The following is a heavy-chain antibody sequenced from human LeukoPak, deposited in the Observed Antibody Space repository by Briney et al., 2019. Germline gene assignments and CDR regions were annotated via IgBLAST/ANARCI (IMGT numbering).Heavy chain of an antibody. CDR1: GFSLSGYW. Sequence: GGSLRLSCAASGFSLSGYWMSWVRQAPGQGLEWVANIGKDGSWVHYADSVKGRFTISRDNAKNSLSLQMNSLRADDTAIYYCARDLDFYATDYWGQGTLVTVSS. CDR3: ARDLDFYATDY. V-gene: IGHV3-7*01. D-gene: IGHD2/OR15-2a*01. CDR2: IGKDGSWV. J-gene: IGHJ4*02.